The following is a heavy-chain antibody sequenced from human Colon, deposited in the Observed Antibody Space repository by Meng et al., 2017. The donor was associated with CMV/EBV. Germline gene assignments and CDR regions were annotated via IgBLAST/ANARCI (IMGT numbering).Heavy chain of an antibody. D-gene: IGHD3-3*01. CDR2: IIGSGFYT. V-gene: IGHV3-23*01. CDR1: GFIFGDYA. CDR3: ARGTQYSDFWSGFPY. Sequence: GGSLRLSCAASGFIFGDYAMTWVRQAPGKGLEWVALIIGSGFYTYYADSVKGRFTISRDNSKNMIDLQMSNLTAEDTALYYCARGTQYSDFWSGFPYWGHGTLVTVSS. J-gene: IGHJ4*01.